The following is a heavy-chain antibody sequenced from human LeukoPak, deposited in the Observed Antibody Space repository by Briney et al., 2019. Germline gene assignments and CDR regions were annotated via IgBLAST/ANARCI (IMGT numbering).Heavy chain of an antibody. J-gene: IGHJ4*02. Sequence: GESLRLSCAASGFTFSSYDMHWVRQATGKGLEWVSAIGTAGDTYYPGSVKGRFTISRENAKNSLYLQMNSLRAGDTAVYYCARADTASSSYFDYWGQGTLVTVSS. CDR2: IGTAGDT. CDR3: ARADTASSSYFDY. CDR1: GFTFSSYD. D-gene: IGHD6-6*01. V-gene: IGHV3-13*01.